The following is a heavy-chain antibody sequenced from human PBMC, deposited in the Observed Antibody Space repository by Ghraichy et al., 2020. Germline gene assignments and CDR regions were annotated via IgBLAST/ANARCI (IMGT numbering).Heavy chain of an antibody. CDR3: ARGAHEYVFDF. CDR2: IFHLGTS. J-gene: IGHJ4*02. D-gene: IGHD3-16*01. CDR1: GDIIGAGGYS. Sequence: SETLSLTCTASGDIIGAGGYSWSWIRQPPGKGLEWVGYIFHLGTSYFNPSLKSRLTMSVDKSKNQFSLNVTSLTVADTAIYYCARGAHEYVFDFWGQGIPVTVTS. V-gene: IGHV4-30-2*01.